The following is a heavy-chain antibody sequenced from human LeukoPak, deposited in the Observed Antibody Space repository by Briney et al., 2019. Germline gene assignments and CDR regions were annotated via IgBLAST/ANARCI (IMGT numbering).Heavy chain of an antibody. D-gene: IGHD3-22*01. Sequence: QPGGSLRLSCAVSGITISNYGMTWVRQAPGKGLEWVAGISDTGGRTNYADSVKGRFTISRDNPKNTLYLQMNRLRAEDTAVYFCAKRGVVIRVILVGFHKEAYYFDSWGQGALVTVSS. CDR1: GITISNYG. V-gene: IGHV3-23*01. J-gene: IGHJ4*02. CDR2: ISDTGGRT. CDR3: AKRGVVIRVILVGFHKEAYYFDS.